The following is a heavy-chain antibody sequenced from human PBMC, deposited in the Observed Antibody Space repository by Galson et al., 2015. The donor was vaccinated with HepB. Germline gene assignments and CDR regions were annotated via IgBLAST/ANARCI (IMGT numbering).Heavy chain of an antibody. CDR3: ARLTMTVVIVNS. D-gene: IGHD3-22*01. CDR2: IYNSGST. J-gene: IGHJ4*02. V-gene: IGHV4-30-4*08. Sequence: TLSLTCTVSGGSISSGDFYWSWIRQPPGKGLEWIGYIYNSGSTYYNPSLKSRVTMSVDTSKNHFSLKLTSVTAADTAVYYCARLTMTVVIVNSWGQGTLVTVSS. CDR1: GGSISSGDFY.